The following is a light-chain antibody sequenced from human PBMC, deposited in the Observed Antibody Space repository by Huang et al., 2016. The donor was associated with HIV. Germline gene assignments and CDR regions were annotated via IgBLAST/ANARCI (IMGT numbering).Light chain of an antibody. CDR3: QQRVNGLT. J-gene: IGKJ4*01. Sequence: EIVLTQSPATLSFFPGQRVSLSCRASQNINTHLAWYQQRPGQPPRLLIYDASSRVPGVAARFSGSGSGTDFTLTINSLESEDFATYYCQQRVNGLTFGGGTKV. V-gene: IGKV3-11*01. CDR1: QNINTH. CDR2: DAS.